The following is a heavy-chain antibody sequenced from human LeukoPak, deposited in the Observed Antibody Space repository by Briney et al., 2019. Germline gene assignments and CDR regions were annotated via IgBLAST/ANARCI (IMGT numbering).Heavy chain of an antibody. CDR1: GFTFSSYG. CDR2: IRYDGSNK. CDR3: ARLRVRLVPAPNWFDP. J-gene: IGHJ5*02. D-gene: IGHD2-2*01. Sequence: GGSLRLSCAASGFTFSSYGMHWVRQAPGKGLEWVAFIRYDGSNKYYADSVKGRFTISRDNSKNTLYLQMNSLRAEDTAVYYCARLRVRLVPAPNWFDPWGQGTLITVSS. V-gene: IGHV3-30*02.